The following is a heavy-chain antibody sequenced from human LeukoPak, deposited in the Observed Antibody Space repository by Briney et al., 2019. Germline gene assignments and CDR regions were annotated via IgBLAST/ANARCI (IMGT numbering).Heavy chain of an antibody. D-gene: IGHD1-26*01. V-gene: IGHV4-38-2*02. Sequence: PSETLSLTCTVSGYSISSGYYWGWIWQPPGKGLEWIGSIYHSGSTYYNPSLKSRVTISVDTSKDQFSLKLSSVTAADTAVYYCARAAVSYYGHDAFDIWGQGTMVTVSS. CDR2: IYHSGST. CDR1: GYSISSGYY. CDR3: ARAAVSYYGHDAFDI. J-gene: IGHJ3*02.